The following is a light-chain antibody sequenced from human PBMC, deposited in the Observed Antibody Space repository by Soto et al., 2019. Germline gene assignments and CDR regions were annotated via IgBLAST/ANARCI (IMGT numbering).Light chain of an antibody. CDR2: LGS. CDR3: MQALQTPGA. CDR1: QSLLNSNGYNY. V-gene: IGKV2-28*01. Sequence: DIVMTQSPPSLPVTPGEPASISCRSSQSLLNSNGYNYLDWYLQKPGQSPQLLIYLGSNRASGVPDRFSGGGSGTDFTLKISRVEAEDIGVYYCMQALQTPGAFGGGTKVDIK. J-gene: IGKJ4*01.